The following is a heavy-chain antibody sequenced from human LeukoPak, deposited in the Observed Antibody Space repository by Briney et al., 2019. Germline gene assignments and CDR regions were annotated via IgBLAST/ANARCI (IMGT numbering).Heavy chain of an antibody. CDR3: ARKQLERGEHAFDI. D-gene: IGHD3-16*01. CDR1: GYTFTSYG. CDR2: IIPILGIA. Sequence: GASVKVSCKASGYTFTSYGISWVRQAPGQGLEWMGRIIPILGIANYAQKFQGRVTITADKSTSTAYMELSSLRSEDTAVYYCARKQLERGEHAFDIWGQGTMVTVSS. V-gene: IGHV1-69*10. J-gene: IGHJ3*02.